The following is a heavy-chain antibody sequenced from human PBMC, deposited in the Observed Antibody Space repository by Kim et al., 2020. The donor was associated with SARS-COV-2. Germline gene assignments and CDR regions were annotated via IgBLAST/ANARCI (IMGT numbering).Heavy chain of an antibody. D-gene: IGHD3-16*02. Sequence: GGSLRLSCVASGFSFNTYSMDWVRQAPGKGPEWISYISSSSGTTSYADSVKGRFTISRDNAKNTLYLQMNSLRADDTAIYYCARESSLRVEPRVLVYNWFDPGGQGTLVTVSS. CDR2: ISSSSGTT. CDR1: GFSFNTYS. J-gene: IGHJ5*02. V-gene: IGHV3-48*04. CDR3: ARESSLRVEPRVLVYNWFDP.